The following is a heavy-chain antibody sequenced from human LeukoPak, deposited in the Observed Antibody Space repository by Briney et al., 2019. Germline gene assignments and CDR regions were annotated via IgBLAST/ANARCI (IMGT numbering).Heavy chain of an antibody. D-gene: IGHD6-13*01. CDR3: ASVWYSSSWPLYY. CDR2: ISSSGSTI. Sequence: GGSLRLSCAASGFTFSSYEMNWVRQAPGKGLEWVSYISSSGSTIYYADSVKGRFTISRDNAKNSLYLQMNSPRAEDTAVYYCASVWYSSSWPLYYWGQGTLVTVSS. CDR1: GFTFSSYE. V-gene: IGHV3-48*03. J-gene: IGHJ4*02.